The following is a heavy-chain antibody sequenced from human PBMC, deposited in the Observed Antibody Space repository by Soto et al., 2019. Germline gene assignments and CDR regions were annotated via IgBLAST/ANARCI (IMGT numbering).Heavy chain of an antibody. V-gene: IGHV4-4*07. D-gene: IGHD1-7*01. CDR1: SGSINSFY. CDR2: IHSSGTT. CDR3: ARDRIIGTSYSDY. Sequence: LSLTCTVSSGSINSFYCSWIRQPAGKGLELIGRIHSSGTTNYNPSLKSRVTMSVDTSRNQFSLRLTSVTAADTAVYYCARDRIIGTSYSDYWGQGVLVTVSS. J-gene: IGHJ4*02.